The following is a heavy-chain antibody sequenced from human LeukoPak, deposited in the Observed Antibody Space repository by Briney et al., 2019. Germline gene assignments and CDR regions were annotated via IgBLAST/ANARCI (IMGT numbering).Heavy chain of an antibody. Sequence: GGSLRLSCAASGFTFSSYGMHWVRQAPGKGLEYVSAISTNGGSTYYANSVKGRFTVSRDNSKNTLYLQMGSLRAEDTAVCYCARGSGYSSGRGTDYWGQGTLVTVSS. V-gene: IGHV3-64*01. D-gene: IGHD6-19*01. CDR1: GFTFSSYG. J-gene: IGHJ4*02. CDR3: ARGSGYSSGRGTDY. CDR2: ISTNGGST.